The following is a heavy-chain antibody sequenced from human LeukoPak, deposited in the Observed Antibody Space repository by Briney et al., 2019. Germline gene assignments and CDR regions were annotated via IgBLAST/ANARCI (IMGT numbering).Heavy chain of an antibody. V-gene: IGHV1-46*01. CDR1: GYTFTSYY. CDR3: ARDLQRGWSGSYSVYYYYGMDV. CDR2: INPSGGST. J-gene: IGHJ6*02. Sequence: VASVKVSCKASGYTFTSYYMHWVRQAPGQGLEWMGIINPSGGSTSYAQKFQGRVTMTRDTSTSTVYMELSSLRSEDTAVYYCARDLQRGWSGSYSVYYYYGMDVWGQGTTVTVSS. D-gene: IGHD1-26*01.